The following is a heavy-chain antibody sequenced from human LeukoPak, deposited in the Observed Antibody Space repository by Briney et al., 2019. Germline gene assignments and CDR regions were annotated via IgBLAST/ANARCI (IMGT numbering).Heavy chain of an antibody. V-gene: IGHV1-8*01. D-gene: IGHD3-3*01. Sequence: GASVKVSCKASGYTFTSYDINWVRQATGQGLQWMGWMNPNSGNTGYEQKLQGRVTMTTDTSTSTAYVELRSLRSDDTAVYYCASTGRSYDFWSGSPYYYYYMDVWGKGTTVTVSS. CDR3: ASTGRSYDFWSGSPYYYYYMDV. CDR2: MNPNSGNT. CDR1: GYTFTSYD. J-gene: IGHJ6*03.